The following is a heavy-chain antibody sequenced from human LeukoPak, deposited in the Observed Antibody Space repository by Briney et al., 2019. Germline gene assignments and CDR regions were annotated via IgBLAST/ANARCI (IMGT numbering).Heavy chain of an antibody. D-gene: IGHD3-10*01. J-gene: IGHJ4*02. CDR1: GFTFSNAW. CDR3: TSSLGLGELSGFDH. V-gene: IGHV3-15*01. Sequence: GGSLRLSCETSGFTFSNAWMNWVRQAPGKGLEWVGRIKKKSDGGTADSATPVEGRFTVSRDDSKNTLYLQMSSLKTEDTAVYYCTSSLGLGELSGFDHWGQGTLVTVSS. CDR2: IKKKSDGGTA.